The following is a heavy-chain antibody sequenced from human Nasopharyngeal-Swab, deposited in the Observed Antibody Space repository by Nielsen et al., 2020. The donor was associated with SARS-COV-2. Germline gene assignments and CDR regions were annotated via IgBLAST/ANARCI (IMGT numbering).Heavy chain of an antibody. J-gene: IGHJ1*01. CDR1: GGSISSGGYY. CDR3: ARVLSSGWHKYFQH. V-gene: IGHV4-31*03. Sequence: SETLSLTCTVSGGSISSGGYYWSWIRQHPGKGLEWIGYIYYSGSTYYNPSLKSRVTISVDTSKNQFSLKLSSVTAADTAVYYCARVLSSGWHKYFQHWDQGTLVTVSS. D-gene: IGHD6-19*01. CDR2: IYYSGST.